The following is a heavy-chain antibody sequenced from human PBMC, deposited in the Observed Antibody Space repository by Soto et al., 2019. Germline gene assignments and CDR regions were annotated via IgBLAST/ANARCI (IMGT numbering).Heavy chain of an antibody. J-gene: IGHJ4*02. V-gene: IGHV4-59*08. Sequence: SETLSLTCTVSGGSISSYYWSWIRQPPWKGLEWIGYMHYSGSSNYNPFLKSRVTISVDTSKNQFSLKLSSVTAADTAVYYCARRGSYPYFDYWGQGTLVTVS. D-gene: IGHD1-26*01. CDR2: MHYSGSS. CDR1: GGSISSYY. CDR3: ARRGSYPYFDY.